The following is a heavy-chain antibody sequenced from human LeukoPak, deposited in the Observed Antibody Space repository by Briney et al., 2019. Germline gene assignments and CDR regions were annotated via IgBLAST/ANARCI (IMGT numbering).Heavy chain of an antibody. V-gene: IGHV1-46*01. Sequence: ASVKLSCKAPGYTFTNYYLHWVRQAPGQGLEWMGIINPSGDSTIYAQKFLGRVTMTRDTSTSTVHMKLSSLRSEDTAVYYCASDHPDRYFDYWGQGTLVTVSS. CDR1: GYTFTNYY. D-gene: IGHD1-14*01. CDR3: ASDHPDRYFDY. J-gene: IGHJ4*02. CDR2: INPSGDST.